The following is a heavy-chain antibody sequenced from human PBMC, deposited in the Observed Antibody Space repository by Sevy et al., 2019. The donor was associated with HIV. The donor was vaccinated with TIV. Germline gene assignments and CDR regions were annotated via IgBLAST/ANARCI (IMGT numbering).Heavy chain of an antibody. J-gene: IGHJ4*02. D-gene: IGHD7-27*01. Sequence: RGCLRLSCAASGFTFSNAWMSWVRQAPGKGLEWVGRIKSNTDGGTTEYAAPVKGRFTISRYDSANTLFLQINSLKTEDSAVYYCIAHWGYDYWGQGTLVSVSS. V-gene: IGHV3-15*05. CDR2: IKSNTDGGTT. CDR1: GFTFSNAW. CDR3: IAHWGYDY.